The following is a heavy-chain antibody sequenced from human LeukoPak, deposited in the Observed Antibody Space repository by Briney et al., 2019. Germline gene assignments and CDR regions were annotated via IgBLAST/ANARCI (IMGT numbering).Heavy chain of an antibody. CDR2: IQYDRTNE. Sequence: PGGSLRLSCAASAFTFSSYGMHWVRQAPGKGLEWVAYIQYDRTNEQYAHSVRGRFRISRDNSKNILYLQMNSLRTEDTAVYYCAKDEVIRGVISYFDSWGQGTLVTVSS. CDR3: AKDEVIRGVISYFDS. CDR1: AFTFSSYG. D-gene: IGHD3-10*01. J-gene: IGHJ4*02. V-gene: IGHV3-30*02.